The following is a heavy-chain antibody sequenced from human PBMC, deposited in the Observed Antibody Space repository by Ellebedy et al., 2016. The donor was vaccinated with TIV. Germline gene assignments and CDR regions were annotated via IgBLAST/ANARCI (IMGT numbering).Heavy chain of an antibody. Sequence: ASVKVSXXASGYTFTSYGISWVRQAPGQRLEWMGWINAGNGNTKYSQKFQGRVTITRDTSASTAYMELSSLRSEDTAVYYCARAPYDSSGYLDYWGQGTLVTVSS. D-gene: IGHD3-22*01. CDR2: INAGNGNT. V-gene: IGHV1-3*01. CDR3: ARAPYDSSGYLDY. J-gene: IGHJ4*02. CDR1: GYTFTSYG.